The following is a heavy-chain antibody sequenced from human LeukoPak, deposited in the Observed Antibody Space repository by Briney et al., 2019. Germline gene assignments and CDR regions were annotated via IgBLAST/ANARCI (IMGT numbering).Heavy chain of an antibody. CDR1: GFTLSSYA. D-gene: IGHD3-3*01. CDR2: ISGSGGST. J-gene: IGHJ6*02. Sequence: GGSLRLSCAASGFTLSSYAMSWVRQAPGKGLEWVSAISGSGGSTYYADSVKGRFTISRDKSKNTLYLQMNSLRAEDTAVYYCAKDRDGYDFWSGHYKVDVWGQGTTVTVSS. CDR3: AKDRDGYDFWSGHYKVDV. V-gene: IGHV3-23*01.